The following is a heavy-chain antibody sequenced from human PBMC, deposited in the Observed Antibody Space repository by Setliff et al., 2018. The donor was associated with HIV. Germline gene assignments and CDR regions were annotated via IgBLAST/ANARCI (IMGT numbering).Heavy chain of an antibody. CDR3: AKTQTVITVYGPFDS. CDR1: GFSSRSYA. Sequence: PGGSLRLSCAASGFSSRSYAVSWVRQAPGKGLEWVSVISGSGDITYYRESVKGRFTVSRDNSNNTVYLQMNILRAEDTAMYYCAKTQTVITVYGPFDSWGQGTPVTVSA. V-gene: IGHV3-23*01. D-gene: IGHD4-4*01. CDR2: ISGSGDIT. J-gene: IGHJ4*02.